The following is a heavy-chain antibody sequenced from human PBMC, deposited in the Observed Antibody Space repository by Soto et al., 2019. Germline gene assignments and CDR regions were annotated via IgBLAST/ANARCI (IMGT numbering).Heavy chain of an antibody. J-gene: IGHJ4*02. CDR3: ARHQYHSSGPSAY. CDR1: GGSISSSSYY. Sequence: TSEILSLTCTVSGGSISSSSYYWGWIRQPPGKGLEWIGSIYYSGSTYYNPSLKSRVTISVDTSKNQFSLKLSSVTAADTAVYSCARHQYHSSGPSAYWGQGTLVTVSS. CDR2: IYYSGST. D-gene: IGHD3-22*01. V-gene: IGHV4-39*01.